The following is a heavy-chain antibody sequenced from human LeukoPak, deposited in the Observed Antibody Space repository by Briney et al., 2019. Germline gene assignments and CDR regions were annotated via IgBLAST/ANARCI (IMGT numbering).Heavy chain of an antibody. CDR2: VNPNTGGT. D-gene: IGHD5-24*01. Sequence: ASVKVSCKASGYTLSYYYMHWVRQAPGQGLEWMGWVNPNTGGTNYALKFQGRVTMTWDTSISTAYMELNNLGSDDTAVYYCARDHYGRDGYNFDHWGQGSLVTVSS. CDR1: GYTLSYYY. CDR3: ARDHYGRDGYNFDH. J-gene: IGHJ4*02. V-gene: IGHV1-2*02.